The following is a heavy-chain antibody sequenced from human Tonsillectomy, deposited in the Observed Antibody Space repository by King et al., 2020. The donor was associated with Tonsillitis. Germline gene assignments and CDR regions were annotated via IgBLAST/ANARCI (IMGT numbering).Heavy chain of an antibody. CDR1: GGSFSGYY. CDR3: ARRGRGYYDFWSGYPGTAFDI. Sequence: VQLQQWGAGLLKPSETLSLTCAVYGGSFSGYYWSWIRQPPGKGLEWIGEINHSGSTNYNPSLKSRVTISVDTSKNQFSLKLSSVTAADTALYYCARRGRGYYDFWSGYPGTAFDIWGQGTMVTVSS. CDR2: INHSGST. V-gene: IGHV4-34*01. D-gene: IGHD3-3*01. J-gene: IGHJ3*02.